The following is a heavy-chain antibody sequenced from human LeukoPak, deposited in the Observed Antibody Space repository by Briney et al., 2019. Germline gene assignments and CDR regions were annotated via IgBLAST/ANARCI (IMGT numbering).Heavy chain of an antibody. CDR2: IGGSGGNT. Sequence: GGSLRLSCAASGFAFSSYAMTWVRQAPGKGLEWVSAIGGSGGNTYYADSVKGRFTISRDNSKNTFYLQMNSLKAEDTAVYYCAKNGGDSYGTGHFDYWGQGALVTVSS. CDR1: GFAFSSYA. D-gene: IGHD5-18*01. CDR3: AKNGGDSYGTGHFDY. V-gene: IGHV3-23*01. J-gene: IGHJ4*02.